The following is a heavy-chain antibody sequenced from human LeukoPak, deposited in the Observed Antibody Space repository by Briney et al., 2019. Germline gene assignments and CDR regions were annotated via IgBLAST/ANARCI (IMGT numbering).Heavy chain of an antibody. D-gene: IGHD3-10*01. Sequence: SETLSLTCTVSGGSVSSGSYYWSWIRQPPGKGLEWIGYIYYSGSTNYNPSLKSRVTISVDTSKNQFSLKLSSVTAADTAVYYCARVLISNYYGMDVWGQGTTVTVSS. CDR3: ARVLISNYYGMDV. J-gene: IGHJ6*02. CDR2: IYYSGST. CDR1: GGSVSSGSYY. V-gene: IGHV4-61*01.